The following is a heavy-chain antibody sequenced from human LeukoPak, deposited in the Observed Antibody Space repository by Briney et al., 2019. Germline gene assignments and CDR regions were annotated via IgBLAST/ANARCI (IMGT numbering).Heavy chain of an antibody. CDR3: AREGATIVGVLNWFDP. J-gene: IGHJ5*02. CDR1: GYTFTGYY. Sequence: GASVKVSCKASGYTFTGYYMHWVRQAPGQGLEWMGWISAYNGNTNYAQKLQGRVTMTTDTSTSTAYMELRSLRSDDTAVYYCAREGATIVGVLNWFDPWGQGTLVTVSS. CDR2: ISAYNGNT. D-gene: IGHD1-26*01. V-gene: IGHV1-18*04.